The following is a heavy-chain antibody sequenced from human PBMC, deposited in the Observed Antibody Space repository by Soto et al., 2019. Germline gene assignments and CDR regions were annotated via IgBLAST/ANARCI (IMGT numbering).Heavy chain of an antibody. CDR3: AREWDGDGYNSGWFDP. J-gene: IGHJ5*02. V-gene: IGHV3-48*02. CDR1: GFTFSSYS. CDR2: ISSSSSTI. Sequence: PGGSLRLSCAASGFTFSSYSMNWVRQAPGKGLEWVSYISSSSSTIYYADSVKGRFTISRDNAKNSLYLQMNSLRDEDTAVYYCAREWDGDGYNSGWFDPWGQGTLVTVS. D-gene: IGHD5-12*01.